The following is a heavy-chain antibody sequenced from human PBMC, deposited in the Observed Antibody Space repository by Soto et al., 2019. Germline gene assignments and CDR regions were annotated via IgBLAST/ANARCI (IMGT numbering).Heavy chain of an antibody. CDR3: AGGRGRTTVTTGGR. CDR2: ISSSSSYI. CDR1: GFTFSSYS. Sequence: GSLRLSCAASGFTFSSYSMNWVRQAPGKGLEWVSSISSSSSYINYADTVKGRFTISKDNAKNSLYLQRNSLRAEDTAVYYCAGGRGRTTVTTGGRWGQGTLVTVSS. V-gene: IGHV3-21*01. D-gene: IGHD4-17*01. J-gene: IGHJ4*02.